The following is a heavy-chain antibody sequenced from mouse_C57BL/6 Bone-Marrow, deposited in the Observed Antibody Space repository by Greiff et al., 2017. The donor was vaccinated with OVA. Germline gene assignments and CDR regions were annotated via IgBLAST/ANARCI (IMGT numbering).Heavy chain of an antibody. CDR1: GYMFTDYY. Sequence: EVQLQQSGPELVKPGASVKISCKASGYMFTDYYMNWVKQSHGKSLEWIGDINPNNGGTSYNQKFKGKATLTVDKSSSTAYMELRSLTSEDSAVYYCARDEFITTVGHFDYWGQGTTLTVSS. CDR2: INPNNGGT. J-gene: IGHJ2*01. CDR3: ARDEFITTVGHFDY. V-gene: IGHV1-26*01. D-gene: IGHD1-1*01.